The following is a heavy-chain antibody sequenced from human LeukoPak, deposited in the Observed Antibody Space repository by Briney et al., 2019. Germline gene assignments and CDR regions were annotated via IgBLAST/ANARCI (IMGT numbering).Heavy chain of an antibody. J-gene: IGHJ4*02. CDR1: GFTFSSYW. D-gene: IGHD1-26*01. V-gene: IGHV3-74*01. CDR3: AKDLHSSGSYRPAFDY. Sequence: GGSLRLSCAASGFTFSSYWMHWVRQAPGKGLVWVPRINSDGSSTSYADSVKGRFTISRDNAKNTLYLQMNSLRAEDTAVYYCAKDLHSSGSYRPAFDYWGQGTLVTVSS. CDR2: INSDGSST.